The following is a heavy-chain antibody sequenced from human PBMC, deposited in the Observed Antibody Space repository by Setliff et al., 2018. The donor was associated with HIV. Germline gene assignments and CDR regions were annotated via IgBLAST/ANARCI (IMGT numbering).Heavy chain of an antibody. CDR3: AGGFWGGPLFDP. Sequence: SETLSLTCNVSGDSIRSRSFYWAWIRQPPGERPEWIGTIYYVGSTYCNPYLKSRASIFVDTSKNQFSLKLYSVTAADTAVYYCAGGFWGGPLFDPWGRGTLVTVSS. D-gene: IGHD3-3*01. J-gene: IGHJ5*01. CDR2: IYYVGST. CDR1: GDSIRSRSFY. V-gene: IGHV4-39*01.